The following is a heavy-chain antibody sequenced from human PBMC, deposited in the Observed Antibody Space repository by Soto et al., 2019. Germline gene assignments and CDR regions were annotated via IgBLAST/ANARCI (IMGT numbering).Heavy chain of an antibody. CDR3: ARGQRPVARTSDAFDI. V-gene: IGHV3-7*01. CDR1: GFTFSSYW. Sequence: GGSLRLSCAASGFTFSSYWMSWVRQAPGKGLEWVANIKQDGSEKYYVDSVKGRFTISRDNAKNSLYLQMNSLRAEDTAVYYCARGQRPVARTSDAFDIWRQGTMVTVSS. CDR2: IKQDGSEK. J-gene: IGHJ3*02. D-gene: IGHD6-6*01.